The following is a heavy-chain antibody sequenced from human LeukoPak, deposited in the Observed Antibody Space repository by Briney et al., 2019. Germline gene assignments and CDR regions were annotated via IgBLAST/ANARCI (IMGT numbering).Heavy chain of an antibody. CDR1: GFTFTSSA. V-gene: IGHV1-58*01. CDR3: AAIPGIAVAVNFDY. CDR2: IVVGSGNT. J-gene: IGHJ4*02. D-gene: IGHD6-19*01. Sequence: SVKLSCKASGFTFTSSAVQWVRQARGQRLEWIGWIVVGSGNTNYAQKFQERVTITRDMSTSTAYMELSSLRSEDTAVYYCAAIPGIAVAVNFDYWGQGTLVTVSS.